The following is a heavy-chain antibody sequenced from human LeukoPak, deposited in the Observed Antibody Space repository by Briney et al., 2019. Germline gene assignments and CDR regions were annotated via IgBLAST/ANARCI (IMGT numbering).Heavy chain of an antibody. CDR2: IYYSGST. V-gene: IGHV4-39*01. J-gene: IGHJ5*02. CDR3: ARRGYSTCWFDP. D-gene: IGHD6-13*01. Sequence: SETLSLTCTASGGSISSNNYYWGWIRPPPGKGLEWIGSIYYSGSTYYNPSLKSRVTISVDTSKNQFSLKLSSVTAADTAVYFCARRGYSTCWFDPWGRGTLVTVSS. CDR1: GGSISSNNYY.